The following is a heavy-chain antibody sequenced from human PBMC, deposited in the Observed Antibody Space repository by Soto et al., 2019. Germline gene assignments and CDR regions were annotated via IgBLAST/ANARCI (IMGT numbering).Heavy chain of an antibody. V-gene: IGHV3-23*01. J-gene: IGHJ4*02. Sequence: GGSLRLSCAASGFAFTNYALNWVRQAPGKGLEWVSTLGSSGDKIYYADSVKGRFTISRDTSKNTLYLQMTSLRAEDTAIYYCARGIGDTRDTVVVPVTQYFFDYWGQGTLVTVSS. D-gene: IGHD2-2*01. CDR1: GFAFTNYA. CDR2: LGSSGDKI. CDR3: ARGIGDTRDTVVVPVTQYFFDY.